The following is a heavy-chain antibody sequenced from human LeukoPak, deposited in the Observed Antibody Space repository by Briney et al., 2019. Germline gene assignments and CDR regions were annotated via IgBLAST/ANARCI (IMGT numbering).Heavy chain of an antibody. CDR2: ISSSSGTI. CDR1: GFTFSSDS. J-gene: IGHJ4*02. CDR3: AREEVEISYYFDY. V-gene: IGHV3-48*01. Sequence: GGSLRLSCAASGFTFSSDSLNWVRQAPGKGLEWISYISSSSGTIYYADSVKGRFTISRDNAKKSLYLQMSSLRAEDTAVYYCAREEVEISYYFDYWGQGTLVTVSS. D-gene: IGHD5-24*01.